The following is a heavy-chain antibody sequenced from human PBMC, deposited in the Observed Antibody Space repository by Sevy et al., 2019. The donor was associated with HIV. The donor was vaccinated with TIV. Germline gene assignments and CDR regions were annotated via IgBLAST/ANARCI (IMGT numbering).Heavy chain of an antibody. CDR1: GFTFSSYS. Sequence: GGSLRLSCAASGFTFSSYSMNWVRQAPGKGLEWVSYISSSSSTIYYADSVKDRFTISRDNAKNSLYLQMNSLRDEDTAVYYCARDACTNGVCYNVAFDIWGQGTMVTVSS. D-gene: IGHD2-8*01. CDR3: ARDACTNGVCYNVAFDI. CDR2: ISSSSSTI. V-gene: IGHV3-48*02. J-gene: IGHJ3*02.